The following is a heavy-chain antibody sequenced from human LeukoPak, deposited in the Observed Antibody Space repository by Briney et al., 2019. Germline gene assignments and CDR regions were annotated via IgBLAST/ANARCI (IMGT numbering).Heavy chain of an antibody. CDR1: SGSISSSSYY. CDR3: ARGVAQYFDY. J-gene: IGHJ4*02. Sequence: KASETLSLTCTVSSGSISSSSYYWGWIRQPPGKGLEWIGSIYYSGSTYYNPSLKSRVTISVDTSKNQFSLKLSSVTAADTAVYYCARGVAQYFDYWGQGTLVTVSS. D-gene: IGHD5-12*01. CDR2: IYYSGST. V-gene: IGHV4-39*01.